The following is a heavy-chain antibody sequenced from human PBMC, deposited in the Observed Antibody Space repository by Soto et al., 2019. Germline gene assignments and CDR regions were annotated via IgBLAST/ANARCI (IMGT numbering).Heavy chain of an antibody. CDR3: ARGQYSGSYYLGY. Sequence: LSLTCAASGFTVSSNYMSWVRQAPGKGLEWVSVIYSGGSTYYADSVKGRFTISRDNSKNTLYLQMNSLRAEDTAVYYCARGQYSGSYYLGYWGQGTLVTVSS. CDR1: GFTVSSNY. D-gene: IGHD1-26*01. CDR2: IYSGGST. J-gene: IGHJ4*02. V-gene: IGHV3-66*02.